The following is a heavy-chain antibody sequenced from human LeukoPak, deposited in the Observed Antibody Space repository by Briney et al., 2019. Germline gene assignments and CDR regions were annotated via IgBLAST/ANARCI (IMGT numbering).Heavy chain of an antibody. D-gene: IGHD6-13*01. Sequence: PSETLSLTCTVYGGSISNYYWSWIRQPPGKGLEWIGYIYYSGSTNYNTSLKSRVTISVDTSKNQFSLKLSSVTDADTAVYSCARFVGSSWFAFDIWGQGKMVTVSS. CDR1: GGSISNYY. CDR3: ARFVGSSWFAFDI. CDR2: IYYSGST. V-gene: IGHV4-59*12. J-gene: IGHJ3*02.